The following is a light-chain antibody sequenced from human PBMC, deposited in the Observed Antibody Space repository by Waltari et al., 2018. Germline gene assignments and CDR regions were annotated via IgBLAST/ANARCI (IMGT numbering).Light chain of an antibody. CDR1: NIRDKT. J-gene: IGLJ2*01. CDR3: QVWDDTRDQPV. Sequence: SYVLTQPPSVSVAPGQPARISCAGQNIRDKTVYWYQQKPGQAPVVVIYDSTARPPGIPDRFSGSDPATLTIARVEAGDEADYYCQVWDDTRDQPVFGGGTRLTVL. V-gene: IGLV3-21*02. CDR2: DST.